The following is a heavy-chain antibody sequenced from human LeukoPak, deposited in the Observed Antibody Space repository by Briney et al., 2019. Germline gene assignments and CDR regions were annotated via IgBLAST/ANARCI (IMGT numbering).Heavy chain of an antibody. D-gene: IGHD3-22*01. CDR1: GGSISSGGYF. Sequence: SETLSLTCTVSGGSISSGGYFWSWIRQHPGKGLEWIAHIYHAGSTHDNPSLRGRVAISLDTSANQFSLRLSSVTAADTAVYFCARATHYSASTGGPYMDVWGQGTTITVSS. CDR3: ARATHYSASTGGPYMDV. J-gene: IGHJ6*03. V-gene: IGHV4-31*03. CDR2: IYHAGST.